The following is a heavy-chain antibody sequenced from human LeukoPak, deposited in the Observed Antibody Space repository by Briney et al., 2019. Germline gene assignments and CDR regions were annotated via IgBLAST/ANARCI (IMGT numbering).Heavy chain of an antibody. CDR2: VKSKTDGGTT. CDR3: ATDTKDMLTTIGALDF. J-gene: IGHJ4*02. CDR1: GFTFTNAW. V-gene: IGHV3-15*01. D-gene: IGHD5-12*01. Sequence: GGSLRLSCAASGFTFTNAWMTWVRQAPGKGLEWVGRVKSKTDGGTTDYAAPVKGRCTISRDDSKNTLYLQMNSLTTEDTAVYYCATDTKDMLTTIGALDFWGQGTLVTVSS.